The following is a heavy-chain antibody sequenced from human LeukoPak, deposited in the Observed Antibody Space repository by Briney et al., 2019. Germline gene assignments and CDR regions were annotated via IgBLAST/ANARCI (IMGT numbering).Heavy chain of an antibody. CDR2: ISWDGGST. J-gene: IGHJ6*02. CDR1: GFTFDDYT. Sequence: PGGSLRLSCAASGFTFDDYTMHWVRQAPGKGLEWVSLISWDGGSTYYADSVKGRFTISRDNSKNSLYLQMNSLRTEDTALYHCAKDMKPRWGYYGMDVWGQGTTVTVSS. CDR3: AKDMKPRWGYYGMDV. D-gene: IGHD5-24*01. V-gene: IGHV3-43*01.